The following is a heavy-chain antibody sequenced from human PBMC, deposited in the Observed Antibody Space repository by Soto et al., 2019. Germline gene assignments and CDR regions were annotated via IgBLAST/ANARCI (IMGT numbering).Heavy chain of an antibody. CDR3: AKDGSHDSSWSIDP. CDR1: GFTFSDYY. J-gene: IGHJ5*02. CDR2: ISGSGGST. Sequence: PGGSLRLSCAASGFTFSDYYMSWIRQAPGKGLEWVSYISGSGGSTYYADSVKGRFTISRDNSKNTLYLQMNSLRAEDTAVYYCAKDGSHDSSWSIDPWGQGTLVTVSS. D-gene: IGHD6-13*01. V-gene: IGHV3-23*01.